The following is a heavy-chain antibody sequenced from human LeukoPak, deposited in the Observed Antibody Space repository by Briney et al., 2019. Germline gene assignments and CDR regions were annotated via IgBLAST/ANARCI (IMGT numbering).Heavy chain of an antibody. D-gene: IGHD1-7*01. CDR2: IYTSGSA. CDR1: GGSISSGSYY. CDR3: ARSVGQLELGYYYYMDV. V-gene: IGHV4-61*02. J-gene: IGHJ6*03. Sequence: SETLSLTCTVSGGSISSGSYYWSWIRQPAGKGLEWIGSIYTSGSANYNPSLKSRVTISVDTSKNQFSLKLSSVTAADTAVYYCARSVGQLELGYYYYMDVWGKGTTVTVPS.